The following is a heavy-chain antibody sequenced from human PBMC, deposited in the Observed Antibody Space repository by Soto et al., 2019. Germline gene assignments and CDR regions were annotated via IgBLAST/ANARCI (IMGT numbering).Heavy chain of an antibody. CDR3: ARDIAGGEDI. CDR2: IGVYNGNT. V-gene: IGHV1-18*01. Sequence: QVQLVQSGAEVKKPGASVKVSCKASGYTFPNYGITWVRQAPGQGLEWMGWIGVYNGNTKYPQKVQGRVTVTADTSTSTAYMELRSLTSDDTAVYYCARDIAGGEDIWGQGTMVTVSS. J-gene: IGHJ3*02. D-gene: IGHD1-26*01. CDR1: GYTFPNYG.